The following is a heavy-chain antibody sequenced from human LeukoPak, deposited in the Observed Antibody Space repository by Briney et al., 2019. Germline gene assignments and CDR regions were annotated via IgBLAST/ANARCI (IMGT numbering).Heavy chain of an antibody. CDR3: ARGPEGDYFDY. V-gene: IGHV1-18*01. Sequence: ASVKVSCKASGYTFTSYGISWVRQAPGQGLEWMGWISAYNGNTNYAQKLQGRVTMTRDTSISTAYMELSRLRSDDTAVYYCARGPEGDYFDYWGQGTLVTVSS. CDR2: ISAYNGNT. D-gene: IGHD1-26*01. CDR1: GYTFTSYG. J-gene: IGHJ4*02.